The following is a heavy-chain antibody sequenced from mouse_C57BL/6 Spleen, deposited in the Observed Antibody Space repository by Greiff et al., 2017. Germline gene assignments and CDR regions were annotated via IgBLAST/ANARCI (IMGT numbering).Heavy chain of an antibody. CDR2: IDPSDSYT. J-gene: IGHJ3*01. D-gene: IGHD3-2*02. CDR1: GYTFTSYW. V-gene: IGHV1-69*01. CDR3: ARIKDSSGYVTWFAY. Sequence: QVQLQQSGAELVMPGASVKLSCKASGYTFTSYWMHWVKQRPGQGLEWIGEIDPSDSYTNYNQKFKGKSTLTVDTSSSTAYMQLSSLTSEDSAVYYCARIKDSSGYVTWFAYWGQGTLVTVSA.